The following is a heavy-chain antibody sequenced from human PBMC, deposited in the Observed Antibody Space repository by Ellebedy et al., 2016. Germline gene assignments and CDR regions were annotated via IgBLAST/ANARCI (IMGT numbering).Heavy chain of an antibody. J-gene: IGHJ4*02. CDR2: INPSGGST. CDR3: ASLDQYGPGG. D-gene: IGHD3-10*01. Sequence: ASVKVSXKASGFTFTSSAVHWVRQAPGQGLEWMGIINPSGGSTSYAQKFQGRVTMTRDTSTSTVYMELSSLRSEDTAVYYCASLDQYGPGGWGQGTLVTVSS. V-gene: IGHV1-46*01. CDR1: GFTFTSSA.